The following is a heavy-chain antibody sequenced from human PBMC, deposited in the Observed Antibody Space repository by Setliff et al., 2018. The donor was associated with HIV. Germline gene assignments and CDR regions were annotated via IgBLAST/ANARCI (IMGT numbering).Heavy chain of an antibody. CDR2: INPNSGGT. CDR3: ARRSGYSYGSYYYYGMDV. D-gene: IGHD5-18*01. CDR1: GYTFTGYY. Sequence: ASVKVSCKASGYTFTGYYMHWVRQAPGQGLEWMGWINPNSGGTNYAQKFQGRVTMTRDTSISTAYMELSRLRSDDTAVYYCARRSGYSYGSYYYYGMDVWGQGTTVTSP. J-gene: IGHJ6*02. V-gene: IGHV1-2*02.